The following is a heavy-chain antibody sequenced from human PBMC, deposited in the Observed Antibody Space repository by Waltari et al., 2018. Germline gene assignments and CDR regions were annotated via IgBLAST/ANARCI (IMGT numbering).Heavy chain of an antibody. CDR3: ARDLVGVTNDCDY. Sequence: QVQLQESGPGLVKPSGTLSLTCAVSDGSISSSNWWSWVRRPQGKGLEWIGEIYHSRSTNNNPSLKSRVTISVDKSKNQFSLKLNSVTAADTVVYYCARDLVGVTNDCDYWGQGTLVTVSS. V-gene: IGHV4-4*02. CDR2: IYHSRST. CDR1: DGSISSSNW. J-gene: IGHJ4*02. D-gene: IGHD1-26*01.